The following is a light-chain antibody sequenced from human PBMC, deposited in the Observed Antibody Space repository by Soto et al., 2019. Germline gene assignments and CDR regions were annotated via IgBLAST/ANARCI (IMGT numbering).Light chain of an antibody. CDR3: HHFNSYPPAFT. V-gene: IGKV1-13*02. Sequence: AIQLTQSPSSLSASVGDRVTITCRASQGISSALAWYQQKPGKAPKLLIYDASSLESGVPSRFSISGTGTDFTFTISSLQPEDFATYYCHHFNSYPPAFTFGPGTKVDIK. CDR1: QGISSA. J-gene: IGKJ3*01. CDR2: DAS.